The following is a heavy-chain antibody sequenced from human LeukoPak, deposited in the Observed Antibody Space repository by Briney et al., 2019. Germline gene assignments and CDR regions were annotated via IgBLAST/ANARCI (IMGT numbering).Heavy chain of an antibody. J-gene: IGHJ6*02. CDR2: INHSGST. Sequence: SETLSLTCAVYGGSFSGYYWSWIRQPPGKGLEWIGEINHSGSTNYNPSLKSRVTISVDTSKNQFSLKLSSVTAADTAVYCCARALNRITIFPTPHGMDVWGQGTTVTVSS. CDR3: ARALNRITIFPTPHGMDV. V-gene: IGHV4-34*01. D-gene: IGHD3-9*01. CDR1: GGSFSGYY.